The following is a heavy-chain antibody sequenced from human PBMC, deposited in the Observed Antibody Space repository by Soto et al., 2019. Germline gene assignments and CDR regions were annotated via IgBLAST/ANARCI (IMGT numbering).Heavy chain of an antibody. D-gene: IGHD1-26*01. CDR2: INHSGTT. Sequence: SETLSLTCAVNGGSFSGYYWSWIRQPPGKGLEWIGEINHSGTTNYNPSLKSRVTISVDTSKNQFSLKLTTVTAADAAVYYCAGLRELWPGAYYYYYGMDVWGQGTTVTVSS. CDR1: GGSFSGYY. CDR3: AGLRELWPGAYYYYYGMDV. V-gene: IGHV4-34*01. J-gene: IGHJ6*02.